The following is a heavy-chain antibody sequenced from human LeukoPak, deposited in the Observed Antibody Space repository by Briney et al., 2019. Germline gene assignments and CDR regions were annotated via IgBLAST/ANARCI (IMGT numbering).Heavy chain of an antibody. Sequence: GASVKVSCKASGYTVTSYGISWVRQAPGQGLEWMGWISAYNGNPNFAQKLQGRVPMITDTFPSTVYMEVRSLRSDDTAVYYCARDTESITMVRGVPNWFDPWGEGSLVSIS. J-gene: IGHJ5*02. CDR3: ARDTESITMVRGVPNWFDP. CDR1: GYTVTSYG. V-gene: IGHV1-18*01. D-gene: IGHD3-10*01. CDR2: ISAYNGNP.